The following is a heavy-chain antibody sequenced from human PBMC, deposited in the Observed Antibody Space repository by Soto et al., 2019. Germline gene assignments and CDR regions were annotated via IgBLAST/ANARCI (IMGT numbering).Heavy chain of an antibody. J-gene: IGHJ4*02. V-gene: IGHV3-48*03. D-gene: IGHD3-10*01. Sequence: GGSLRLSCAASGFTFSSYDTNWVRQAPGKGLEWVSSISSGGSTIYYADSVKGRFTISRDNAKNSLYLQMSSLRAEDTAIYYCAREYYYGSGYFDYWGQGTLVTVSS. CDR3: AREYYYGSGYFDY. CDR2: ISSGGSTI. CDR1: GFTFSSYD.